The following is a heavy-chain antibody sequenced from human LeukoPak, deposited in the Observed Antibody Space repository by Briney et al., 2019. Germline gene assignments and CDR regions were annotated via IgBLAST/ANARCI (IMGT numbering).Heavy chain of an antibody. Sequence: SVKVSCKASGGTFSSYAISWVRQAPGQGLEWMGRIIPILGIANYAQKFQGRVTITADKSTSTAYMELSSLRSEDTAVYYCASPGYCSGGSCYDLVDAFDIWGQGTMVTVSS. CDR2: IIPILGIA. CDR1: GGTFSSYA. D-gene: IGHD2-15*01. CDR3: ASPGYCSGGSCYDLVDAFDI. V-gene: IGHV1-69*04. J-gene: IGHJ3*02.